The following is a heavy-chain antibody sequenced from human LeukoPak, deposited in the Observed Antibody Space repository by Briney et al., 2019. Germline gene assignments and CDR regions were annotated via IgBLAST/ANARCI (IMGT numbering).Heavy chain of an antibody. CDR3: ARDKQPGDY. Sequence: ASETLSLTCTVSGDSISPYYWGWVRQPPGKGLEWIGYIYYSGSTTYNPSLRSRVNLSVDPSKNQFSLKLSSVTAADTAVYYCARDKQPGDYWGQGTLVTVSS. J-gene: IGHJ4*02. D-gene: IGHD5-18*01. CDR1: GDSISPYY. V-gene: IGHV4-59*01. CDR2: IYYSGST.